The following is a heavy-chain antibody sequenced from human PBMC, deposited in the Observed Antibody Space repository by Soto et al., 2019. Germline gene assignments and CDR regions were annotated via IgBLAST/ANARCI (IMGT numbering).Heavy chain of an antibody. CDR2: INASSGNT. D-gene: IGHD3-22*01. J-gene: IGHJ4*02. CDR3: ARSKTYYYDSSGYGWSSLDDY. Sequence: GASVKVSCKASGYTFTNYAMHWVRQAPGQRLEWMGRINASSGNTKYAQKFQGRVTMTRDTSTSTVYMELSSLRSEDTAVYYCARSKTYYYDSSGYGWSSLDDYWGQGTLVTVSS. CDR1: GYTFTNYA. V-gene: IGHV1-3*01.